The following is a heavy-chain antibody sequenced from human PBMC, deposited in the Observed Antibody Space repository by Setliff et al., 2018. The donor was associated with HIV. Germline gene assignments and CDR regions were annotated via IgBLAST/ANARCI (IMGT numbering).Heavy chain of an antibody. Sequence: GGSLRLSCAASGFTFDDYGMSWVRQAPGKGLEWVSGINWNGGSTGYADSVKGRFTISRDNAKNSLYLQMISLRVEDTAIYYCASFPTITASQDVFDIWGHGTMVTVSS. J-gene: IGHJ3*02. D-gene: IGHD4-4*01. CDR2: INWNGGST. CDR1: GFTFDDYG. CDR3: ASFPTITASQDVFDI. V-gene: IGHV3-20*04.